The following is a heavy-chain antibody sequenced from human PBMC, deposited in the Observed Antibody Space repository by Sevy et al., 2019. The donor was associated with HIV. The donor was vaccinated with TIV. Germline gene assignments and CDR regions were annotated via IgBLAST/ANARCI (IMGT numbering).Heavy chain of an antibody. V-gene: IGHV3-21*01. D-gene: IGHD3-10*01. CDR3: ARARLFSRSAVGFYY. CDR1: GFTFSSYS. Sequence: GGSLRLSCAASGFTFSSYSMNWVRQAPGKGLEWVSSISSSSSYIYYADSVKGRFTISRDNAKNSLYLQMNSLRAEDTAVYYCARARLFSRSAVGFYYWGQGTLVTVSS. J-gene: IGHJ4*02. CDR2: ISSSSSYI.